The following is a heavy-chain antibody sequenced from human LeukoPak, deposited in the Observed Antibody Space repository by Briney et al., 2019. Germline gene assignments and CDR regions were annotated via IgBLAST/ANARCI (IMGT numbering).Heavy chain of an antibody. V-gene: IGHV3-23*01. Sequence: GGSLRLSCAASGFTFSSYAMSWVRQALGKGLEWVSAISGSGGSTYYADSVKGRFTISRDNSKNTLYLQMNSLRAEDTAVYYCARVPLSIAAAGYFDYWGQGTLVTVSS. CDR2: ISGSGGST. J-gene: IGHJ4*02. CDR1: GFTFSSYA. CDR3: ARVPLSIAAAGYFDY. D-gene: IGHD6-13*01.